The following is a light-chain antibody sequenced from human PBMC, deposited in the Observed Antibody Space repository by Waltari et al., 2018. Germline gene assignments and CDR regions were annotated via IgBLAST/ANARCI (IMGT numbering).Light chain of an antibody. V-gene: IGLV3-21*04. J-gene: IGLJ1*01. CDR1: NIGTYS. CDR2: YDR. Sequence: SYVVTQPPSVSVAPGETATITCGGDNIGTYSVHWYQQKAGQAPVLVIFYDRARPSGIPLRFSGSNSGNTATLTISRVEAGDEARYYCHVWHPHVDPGVFGTGTEVTVL. CDR3: HVWHPHVDPGV.